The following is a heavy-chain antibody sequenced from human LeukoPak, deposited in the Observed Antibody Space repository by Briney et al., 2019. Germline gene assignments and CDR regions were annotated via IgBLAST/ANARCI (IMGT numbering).Heavy chain of an antibody. Sequence: PGGSLRLSCAASGFTFSSYEMNWVRQAPGKGLEWVSYISSSGSTIYYADSVKGRFTISRDNAKNSLYLQMNSLRAEDTAVYYCARDLNYYDSSGVFDYWGQGTLVTVSS. D-gene: IGHD3-22*01. J-gene: IGHJ4*02. CDR1: GFTFSSYE. CDR2: ISSSGSTI. CDR3: ARDLNYYDSSGVFDY. V-gene: IGHV3-48*03.